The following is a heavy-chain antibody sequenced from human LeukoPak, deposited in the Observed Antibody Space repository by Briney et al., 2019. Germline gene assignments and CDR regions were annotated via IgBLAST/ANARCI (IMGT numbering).Heavy chain of an antibody. J-gene: IGHJ4*02. D-gene: IGHD3-22*01. V-gene: IGHV3-23*01. CDR2: ISGSGGST. CDR3: AKGSGDIDSSGYSMGAPIDY. Sequence: GGSLRLSRAASGFTFSSYAMSWVRQAPGKGLEWVSAISGSGGSTYYADSVKGRFTISRDNSKNTLYLQMNSLRAEDTAVYYCAKGSGDIDSSGYSMGAPIDYWGQGTLVTVSS. CDR1: GFTFSSYA.